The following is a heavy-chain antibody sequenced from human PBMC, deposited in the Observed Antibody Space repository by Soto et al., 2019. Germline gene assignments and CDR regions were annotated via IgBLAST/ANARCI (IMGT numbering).Heavy chain of an antibody. Sequence: SETLSLTCTVSGGSIRSGGYYWSWVRQNPRKGLEWIGNIYYSGNTYYNPSLKSRLTISVDTSKNQFSLNLSSVTAADTAVYYCARDRLMATAGTARHYFGLDVWGQGTMVTVYS. CDR1: GGSIRSGGYY. CDR2: IYYSGNT. V-gene: IGHV4-31*03. D-gene: IGHD5-18*01. J-gene: IGHJ6*02. CDR3: ARDRLMATAGTARHYFGLDV.